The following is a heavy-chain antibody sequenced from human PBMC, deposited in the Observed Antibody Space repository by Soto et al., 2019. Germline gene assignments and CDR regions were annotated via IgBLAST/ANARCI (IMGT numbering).Heavy chain of an antibody. J-gene: IGHJ5*02. Sequence: QVQLVQSGSEVKMPGSSVKVSCKTSGGTFSRHAINWVRQAPGQGLEWMGGIIPLFGTTNYAQKFKGRVTISADESTITAYMELSSLTFEDSAVYYCARAANHGSICYFWFDPWGQGTLVTVSS. CDR2: IIPLFGTT. V-gene: IGHV1-69*01. CDR1: GGTFSRHA. D-gene: IGHD6-13*01. CDR3: ARAANHGSICYFWFDP.